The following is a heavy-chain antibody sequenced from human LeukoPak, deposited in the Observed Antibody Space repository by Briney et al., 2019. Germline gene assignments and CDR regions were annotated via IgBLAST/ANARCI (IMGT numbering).Heavy chain of an antibody. V-gene: IGHV4-59*01. CDR1: GGSISSYY. CDR2: IYYSGST. J-gene: IGHJ4*02. CDR3: ARGGTYYYDSSGYYPDY. Sequence: SETLSLTCTVSGGSISSYYWSWIRQPPGKGLEWIGYIYYSGSTNYNPSLMSRVTISVDTSKNQFSLKLSSVTAADTAVYYCARGGTYYYDSSGYYPDYWGQGTLVTVSS. D-gene: IGHD3-22*01.